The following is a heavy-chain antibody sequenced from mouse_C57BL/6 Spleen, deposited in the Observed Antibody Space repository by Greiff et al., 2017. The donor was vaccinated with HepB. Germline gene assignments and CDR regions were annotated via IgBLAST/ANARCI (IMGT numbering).Heavy chain of an antibody. V-gene: IGHV10-1*01. CDR2: IRSKSNNYAT. D-gene: IGHD2-2*01. J-gene: IGHJ4*01. Sequence: EVNVVESGGGLVQPKGSLKLSCAASGFSFNTYAMNWVRQAPGKGLEWVARIRSKSNNYATYYADSVKDRFTISRDASESMLYLQMNNLKTEDTAMYYCVRQGVTTWTMDYWGQGTSVTVSS. CDR1: GFSFNTYA. CDR3: VRQGVTTWTMDY.